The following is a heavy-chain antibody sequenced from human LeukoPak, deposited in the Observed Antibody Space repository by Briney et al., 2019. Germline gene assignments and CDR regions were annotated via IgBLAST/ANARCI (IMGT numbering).Heavy chain of an antibody. D-gene: IGHD2-2*01. CDR2: IIPISGTA. J-gene: IGHJ6*03. V-gene: IGHV1-69*05. CDR1: GGSFSSHA. CDR3: ARGLQYQLLKALGYYYMDV. Sequence: SVKVSCKASGGSFSSHAIAWVRQAPGQGPEWMGGIIPISGTANYAQRFQGRVTITTDESTSTAYMELSSLTSDDTAVYYCARGLQYQLLKALGYYYMDVWGEGTTVTVSS.